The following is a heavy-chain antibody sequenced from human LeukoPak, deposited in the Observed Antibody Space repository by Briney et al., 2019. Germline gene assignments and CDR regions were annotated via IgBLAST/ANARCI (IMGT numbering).Heavy chain of an antibody. D-gene: IGHD6-19*01. CDR1: GFTFSSYW. CDR3: AREGSGWYYFDY. J-gene: IGHJ4*02. Sequence: GGSLRLSCAASGFTFSSYWMRWVRQAPGKGLVWVSRINSDGSSTSYADSVKGRFTISRDNAKNTLYLQMNSLRAEDTAVYYCAREGSGWYYFDYWGQGTLVTVSS. V-gene: IGHV3-74*01. CDR2: INSDGSST.